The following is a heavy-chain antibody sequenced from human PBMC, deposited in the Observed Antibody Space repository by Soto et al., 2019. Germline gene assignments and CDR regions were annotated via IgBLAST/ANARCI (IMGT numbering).Heavy chain of an antibody. CDR1: GYTFTSYG. Sequence: QVQLVQSGAEVKKPGASVKVSCKASGYTFTSYGISWVRQAPGQGLEWMGWINVYNGNTNYAQKLQGRATMTTDTSTSTASLDLRSLRSDDTAVYFCARDTSRGEYDYWGQGTLVTVSS. CDR2: INVYNGNT. J-gene: IGHJ4*02. V-gene: IGHV1-18*01. D-gene: IGHD3-10*01. CDR3: ARDTSRGEYDY.